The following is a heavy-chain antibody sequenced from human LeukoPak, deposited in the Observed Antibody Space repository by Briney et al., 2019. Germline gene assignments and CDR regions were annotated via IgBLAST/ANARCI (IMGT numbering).Heavy chain of an antibody. CDR2: IYSSGST. J-gene: IGHJ6*03. V-gene: IGHV4-4*07. CDR1: GGSISSYY. Sequence: SETLSLTCTVSGGSISSYYWSWIRQPDGKGLEWIGHIYSSGSTNYNPSLKSRVTMSVDTSKNQFSLKLTSVTAADTAVYYCARSTPTYYYYKDVWGRGTTVTASS. CDR3: ARSTPTYYYYKDV. D-gene: IGHD2-2*01.